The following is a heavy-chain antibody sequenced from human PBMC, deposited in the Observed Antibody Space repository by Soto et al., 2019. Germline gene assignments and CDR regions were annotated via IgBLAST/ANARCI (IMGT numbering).Heavy chain of an antibody. D-gene: IGHD6-13*01. Sequence: EVQLVESGGGLVQPGRSLRLSCAASGFTFDDYAMHWVRQAPGKGLEWVSGISWNSGSIGYADSVKGRFTISRDNAKNSLYLQMNSLTAEDTALYYCAKDGRALIAAPGIDYWGQGTLVTVSS. CDR3: AKDGRALIAAPGIDY. J-gene: IGHJ4*02. CDR1: GFTFDDYA. CDR2: ISWNSGSI. V-gene: IGHV3-9*01.